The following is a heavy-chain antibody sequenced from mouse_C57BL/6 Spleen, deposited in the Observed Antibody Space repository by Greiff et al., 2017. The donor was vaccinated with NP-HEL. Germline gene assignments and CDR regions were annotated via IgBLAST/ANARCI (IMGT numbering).Heavy chain of an antibody. CDR1: GYAFSSSW. D-gene: IGHD1-1*01. V-gene: IGHV1-82*01. CDR3: AKFITTVVAPDY. CDR2: IYPGDGDT. Sequence: QVQLQQSGPELVKPGASVKISCKASGYAFSSSWMNWVKQRPGKGLEWIGRIYPGDGDTNYNGKFKGKATLTADKSSSTAYMQLSSLTSEDSAVYFCAKFITTVVAPDYWGQGTTLTVSS. J-gene: IGHJ2*01.